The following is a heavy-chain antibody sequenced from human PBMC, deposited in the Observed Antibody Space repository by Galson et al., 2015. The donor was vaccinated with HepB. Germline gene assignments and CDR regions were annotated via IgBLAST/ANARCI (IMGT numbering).Heavy chain of an antibody. Sequence: SLRLSCAASGFTVSSNYMSWVRQAPGKGLEWVSVIYRGGSTYYADSVEGRFTISRDSSKNTLYLQMNSLRVEDTAVYYCGSPLSGNGMDVWGQGTTVTVSS. V-gene: IGHV3-53*01. CDR2: IYRGGST. CDR3: GSPLSGNGMDV. CDR1: GFTVSSNY. J-gene: IGHJ6*02.